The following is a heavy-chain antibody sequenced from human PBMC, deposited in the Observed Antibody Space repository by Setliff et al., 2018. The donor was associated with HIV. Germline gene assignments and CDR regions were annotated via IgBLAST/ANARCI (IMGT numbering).Heavy chain of an antibody. Sequence: PSETLSLTCTVSGGSIGSGSYYWTWIRQPAGKGLEWIGRIYTSGNINYNPSLKSRVTISVDTSKNQFSLNLSSVTAADTAVYYCARRAYYYGSMDYYMDVWGKGTTVTVSS. CDR2: IYTSGNI. CDR3: ARRAYYYGSMDYYMDV. D-gene: IGHD3-10*01. J-gene: IGHJ6*03. V-gene: IGHV4-61*02. CDR1: GGSIGSGSYY.